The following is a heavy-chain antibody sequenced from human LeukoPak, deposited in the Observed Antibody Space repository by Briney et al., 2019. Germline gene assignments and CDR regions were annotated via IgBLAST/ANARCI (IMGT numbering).Heavy chain of an antibody. J-gene: IGHJ4*02. Sequence: ASVKVSCKASGYTFTSYYMHWVRQAPGQGLEWMGIINPSGGSTSYAQKFQGRVTMTRDMSTSTVYMELSSLRSEDTAVYYCAREGSGYDWGYWGQGTLVTVSS. CDR2: INPSGGST. D-gene: IGHD5-12*01. CDR3: AREGSGYDWGY. V-gene: IGHV1-46*01. CDR1: GYTFTSYY.